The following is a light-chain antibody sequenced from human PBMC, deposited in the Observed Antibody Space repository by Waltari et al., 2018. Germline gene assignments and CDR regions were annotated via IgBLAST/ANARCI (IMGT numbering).Light chain of an antibody. CDR3: SSNAGSSTYV. J-gene: IGLJ1*01. CDR1: SSDIGTYNL. CDR2: EVN. V-gene: IGLV2-23*02. Sequence: QSALTQPASVSGSPGQSITISCTGTSSDIGTYNLVSWSQQHPGKAPKLIIYEVNKRPSGVSDRFSGSKSGNTASLTISGLQAEDEADYYCSSNAGSSTYVFGTGTKVTVL.